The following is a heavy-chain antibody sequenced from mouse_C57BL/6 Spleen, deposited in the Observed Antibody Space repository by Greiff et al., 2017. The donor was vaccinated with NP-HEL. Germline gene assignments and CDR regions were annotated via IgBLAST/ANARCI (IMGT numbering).Heavy chain of an antibody. V-gene: IGHV1-42*01. CDR1: GYSFTGYY. Sequence: DVQLQESGPELVKPGASVKISCKASGYSFTGYYMNWVKQSPEKSLEWIGEINPSTGGTTYNQKFKAKATLTVDKSSSTAYMQLKSLTSEDSAVYYGARGITTVVAGGFDYWGQGTTLTVSS. J-gene: IGHJ2*01. CDR3: ARGITTVVAGGFDY. CDR2: INPSTGGT. D-gene: IGHD1-1*01.